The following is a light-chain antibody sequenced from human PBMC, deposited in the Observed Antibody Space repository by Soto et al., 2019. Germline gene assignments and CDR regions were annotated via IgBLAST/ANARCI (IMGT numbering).Light chain of an antibody. J-gene: IGKJ2*01. CDR3: MQALQTPRT. V-gene: IGKV2-28*01. CDR2: LGS. Sequence: DIVMTQSPLSLTVTPGESASISCWSSQSLLHTNGYNYFDWYLKKPGQSPQLLIYLGSNRASGVTYRFSGRGSGTDFTLRISRVEADDVGVYYCMQALQTPRTFGQGTKLEIK. CDR1: QSLLHTNGYNY.